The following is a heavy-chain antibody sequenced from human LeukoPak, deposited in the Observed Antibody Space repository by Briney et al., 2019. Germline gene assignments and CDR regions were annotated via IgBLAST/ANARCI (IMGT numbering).Heavy chain of an antibody. CDR3: AGGSWESIDY. CDR2: IYPGDSDT. CDR1: GYNFISHW. Sequence: GESLKISCTGSGYNFISHWIAWVRQMPGKGLEWMGLIYPGDSDTTYNPSFQAQVTISVDKSISTAYLQWSSLKASDTAMYYCAGGSWESIDYWGQGTLVTVSS. V-gene: IGHV5-51*01. D-gene: IGHD1-26*01. J-gene: IGHJ4*02.